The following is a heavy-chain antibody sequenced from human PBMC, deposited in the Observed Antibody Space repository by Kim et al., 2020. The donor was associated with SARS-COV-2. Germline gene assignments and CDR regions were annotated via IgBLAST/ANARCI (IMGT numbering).Heavy chain of an antibody. Sequence: GGSLRLSCAASGFTFSSYEMNWVRQAPGKGLEWVSYISSSGSTIYYADSVKGRFTISRDNAKNSLYLQMNSLRAEDTAVYYCASAGYSYGYVDWYFDLWGRGTLVTVSS. CDR2: ISSSGSTI. CDR1: GFTFSSYE. CDR3: ASAGYSYGYVDWYFDL. J-gene: IGHJ2*01. V-gene: IGHV3-48*03. D-gene: IGHD5-18*01.